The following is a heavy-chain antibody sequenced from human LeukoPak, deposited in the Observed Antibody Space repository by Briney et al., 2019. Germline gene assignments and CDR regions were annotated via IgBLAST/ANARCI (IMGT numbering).Heavy chain of an antibody. CDR3: ARVSYYDSSGNRGAFDY. V-gene: IGHV4-34*01. CDR2: INHSGST. Sequence: SETLSLTCTVSGGSINNYYWSWIRQPPGKGLEWIGEINHSGSTNYNPSLKSRVTISVDKSKNQFSLKLSSVTAADTAVYYCARVSYYDSSGNRGAFDYWGQGTLVTVSS. CDR1: GGSINNYY. D-gene: IGHD3-22*01. J-gene: IGHJ4*02.